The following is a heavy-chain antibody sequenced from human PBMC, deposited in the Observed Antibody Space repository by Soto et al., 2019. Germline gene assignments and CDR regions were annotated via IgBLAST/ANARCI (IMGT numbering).Heavy chain of an antibody. CDR3: ARGTSYWSWKFDY. Sequence: SETLSLTCTVSGGSISSYYWSWIRQPPGKGLEWIGYIYDTETTNYNPSLKSRVTMSVDTSKNQLSLRLTSVTAADTAVYYCARGTSYWSWKFDYWGQGILVTVSS. J-gene: IGHJ4*02. CDR2: IYDTETT. CDR1: GGSISSYY. V-gene: IGHV4-59*01. D-gene: IGHD1-1*01.